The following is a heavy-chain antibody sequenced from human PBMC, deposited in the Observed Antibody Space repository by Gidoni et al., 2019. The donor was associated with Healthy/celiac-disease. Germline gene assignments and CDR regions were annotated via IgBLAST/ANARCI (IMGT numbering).Heavy chain of an antibody. J-gene: IGHJ5*02. Sequence: QVQLQESGPGLVKPSQTLSLTCTVSGGSISSGGYSWSWIRQHPGKGLEWIGYIYYSGSTYYNPSLKSRVTISVDTSKNQFSLKLSSVTAADTAVYYCASAIPSGWYVTGFDPWGQGTLVTVSS. CDR3: ASAIPSGWYVTGFDP. V-gene: IGHV4-31*03. CDR2: IYYSGST. CDR1: GGSISSGGYS. D-gene: IGHD6-19*01.